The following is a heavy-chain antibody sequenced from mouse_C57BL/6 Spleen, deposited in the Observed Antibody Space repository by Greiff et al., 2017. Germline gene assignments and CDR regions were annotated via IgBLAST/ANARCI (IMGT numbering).Heavy chain of an antibody. CDR3: ARDHYGSDYYVDY. D-gene: IGHD1-1*01. CDR2: ISDGDSYT. J-gene: IGHJ2*01. Sequence: EVKLLESGGGLVKPGGSLKLSCAASGFTFSSYAMSWVRQTPEKRLEWVATISDGDSYTYYPDHVKGRFTISRDNAKNNLYLQRSQLQSDDTSMYACARDHYGSDYYVDYWGQGTTLTVSS. V-gene: IGHV5-4*01. CDR1: GFTFSSYA.